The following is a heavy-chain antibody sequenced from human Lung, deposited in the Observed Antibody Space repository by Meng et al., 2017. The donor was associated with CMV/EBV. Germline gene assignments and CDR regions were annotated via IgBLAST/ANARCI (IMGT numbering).Heavy chain of an antibody. CDR2: IYYSGGT. Sequence: SETXSLTCSVSAGSISSYGSFWGWIRQPPGKGLEWIGMIYYSGGTHYNPSLKSRVIVSVDTSKKNFSLKLSSVTASDTAVYYCVRYYDRSGHHYFDYWCQGSLVTVSS. CDR3: VRYYDRSGHHYFDY. D-gene: IGHD3-22*01. CDR1: AGSISSYGSF. V-gene: IGHV4-39*02. J-gene: IGHJ4*02.